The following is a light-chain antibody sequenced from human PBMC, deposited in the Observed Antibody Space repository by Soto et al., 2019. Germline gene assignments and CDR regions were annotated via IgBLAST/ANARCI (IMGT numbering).Light chain of an antibody. J-gene: IGKJ3*01. CDR3: QQSYSTPLFT. CDR2: AAS. CDR1: QSISSY. Sequence: DIQMTQSPSSLSASVGDRVTNTCRASQSISSYLNWYQQKPGKAPKLLIYAASSLQSGVPSRFSGSGSGTDFTLTISSLQPEDFATYYCQQSYSTPLFTFGPGTKVDIK. V-gene: IGKV1-39*01.